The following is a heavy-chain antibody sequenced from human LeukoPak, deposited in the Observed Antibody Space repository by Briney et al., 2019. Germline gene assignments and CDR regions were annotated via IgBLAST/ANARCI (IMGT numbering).Heavy chain of an antibody. CDR2: MNPNSGNT. CDR3: ARGGPSVWLPSVWNWFDP. D-gene: IGHD5-12*01. J-gene: IGHJ5*02. V-gene: IGHV1-8*01. Sequence: GASVKVSCKASGYTFTSYDINWVRQATGQGLEWMGWMNPNSGNTGYAQKFQGRVTMTRNTSISTAYMELSSLRSEDTAVYYCARGGPSVWLPSVWNWFDPWGQGTLVTVSS. CDR1: GYTFTSYD.